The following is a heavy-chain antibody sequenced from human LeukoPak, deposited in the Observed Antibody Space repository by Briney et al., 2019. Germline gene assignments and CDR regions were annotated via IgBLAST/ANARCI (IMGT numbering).Heavy chain of an antibody. D-gene: IGHD4-17*01. Sequence: PGGSLRLSCAASGFTFSSYAMSWVRQAPGKGLEWVSAISGSGGSTYYADSVKGRFTISRDNSKNTLYLQMNSLRAEDTAVYSCAKRLDGDRTRRYFDYWGQGTLVTVSS. J-gene: IGHJ4*02. CDR1: GFTFSSYA. CDR2: ISGSGGST. CDR3: AKRLDGDRTRRYFDY. V-gene: IGHV3-23*01.